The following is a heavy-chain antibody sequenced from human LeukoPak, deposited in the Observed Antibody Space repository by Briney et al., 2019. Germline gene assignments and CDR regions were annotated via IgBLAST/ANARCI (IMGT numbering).Heavy chain of an antibody. CDR1: GFTFSSYS. CDR3: ARGRPFDL. Sequence: GGSLRLSCAASGFTFSSYSMNWVRQAPGKGLEWVSYISSSSSTIYYADSVKGRFTISRDNAKNSLYLQMNSLRAEDTAVYYCARGRPFDLWGQGTLVTVSS. V-gene: IGHV3-48*01. CDR2: ISSSSSTI. J-gene: IGHJ5*02.